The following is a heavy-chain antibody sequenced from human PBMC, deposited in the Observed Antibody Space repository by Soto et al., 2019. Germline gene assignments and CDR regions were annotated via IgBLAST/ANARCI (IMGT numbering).Heavy chain of an antibody. V-gene: IGHV1-18*01. D-gene: IGHD3-16*02. CDR2: ISAYNGNT. CDR1: GYTFTSYG. J-gene: IGHJ4*02. CDR3: ARRSYDYVWGSYRYSYFDY. Sequence: GASVKVSCKASGYTFTSYGISWVRQAPGQGLEWMGWISAYNGNTNYAQKLQGRVTMTTDTSTSTAYMELRSLRSDDTAVYYCARRSYDYVWGSYRYSYFDYWGQGTLVTVSS.